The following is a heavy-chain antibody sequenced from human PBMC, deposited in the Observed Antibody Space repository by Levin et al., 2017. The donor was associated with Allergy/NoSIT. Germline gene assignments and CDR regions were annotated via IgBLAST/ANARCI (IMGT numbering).Heavy chain of an antibody. CDR2: IYYSGST. CDR1: GGSISSGDYY. Sequence: SQTLSLTCTVSGGSISSGDYYWSWIRQPPGKGLEWIGYIYYSGSTYYNPSLKSRVTISVDTSKNQFSLKLSSVTAADTAVYYCALRASYGSLNNDYWGQGTLVTVSS. V-gene: IGHV4-30-4*01. J-gene: IGHJ4*02. CDR3: ALRASYGSLNNDY. D-gene: IGHD5-18*01.